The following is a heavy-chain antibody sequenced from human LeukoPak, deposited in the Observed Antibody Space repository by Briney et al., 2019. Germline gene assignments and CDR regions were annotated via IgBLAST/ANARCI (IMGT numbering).Heavy chain of an antibody. CDR3: ARVIAAAGRYFDY. D-gene: IGHD6-13*01. CDR1: GFTFSLHW. V-gene: IGHV3-7*01. Sequence: PGGSLRLSCAASGFTFSLHWMTSARHSPGKGLEWVADINPDGSQKYSVDSVKGRFTITRDNAKNSLYLQMNSLRAEDTAVYYCARVIAAAGRYFDYWGQGTLVTVSS. J-gene: IGHJ4*02. CDR2: INPDGSQK.